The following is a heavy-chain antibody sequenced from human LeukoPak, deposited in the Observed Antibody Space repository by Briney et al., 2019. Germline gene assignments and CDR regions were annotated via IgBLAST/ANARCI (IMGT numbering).Heavy chain of an antibody. CDR3: AKDPGVARFGELWNYLDP. Sequence: PGGSLRLSCAASGFTFSSYAMSWVRQAPGKGLEWVSATSGSGGNTHYADSVKGRFTISRDNSKKTLYLQLSRLRAEDTAVYYCAKDPGVARFGELWNYLDPWGQGTLVTVSS. CDR2: TSGSGGNT. CDR1: GFTFSSYA. J-gene: IGHJ5*02. D-gene: IGHD3-10*01. V-gene: IGHV3-23*01.